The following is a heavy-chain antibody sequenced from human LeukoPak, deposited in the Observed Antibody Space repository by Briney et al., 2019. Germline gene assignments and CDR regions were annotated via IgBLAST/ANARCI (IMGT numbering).Heavy chain of an antibody. Sequence: GRSLRLSCAASGFTFSSYAMHWVRQAPGKGLEWVAVISYDGSNKYYADSVKGRFTISRDNSKNTLYLQMNSLRAEDTAVYYCARGRTDYYYYAMDVWGQGTTVTVSS. V-gene: IGHV3-30*04. CDR2: ISYDGSNK. CDR1: GFTFSSYA. J-gene: IGHJ6*02. D-gene: IGHD1/OR15-1a*01. CDR3: ARGRTDYYYYAMDV.